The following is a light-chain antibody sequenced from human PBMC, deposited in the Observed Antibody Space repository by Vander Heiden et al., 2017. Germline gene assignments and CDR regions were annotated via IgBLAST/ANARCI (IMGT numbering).Light chain of an antibody. V-gene: IGLV2-14*01. CDR3: SSYTTSSTVV. CDR1: SSDVCGYNF. Sequence: QSALTQPASVSGSPGQSITIPCTGTSSDVCGYNFVSWSQQHPGKAPKLIIYEVSNRPSGVSNRFSGSKSGNTASLTISGLQAEDEADYYCSSYTTSSTVVFGGGTKLTVL. CDR2: EVS. J-gene: IGLJ3*02.